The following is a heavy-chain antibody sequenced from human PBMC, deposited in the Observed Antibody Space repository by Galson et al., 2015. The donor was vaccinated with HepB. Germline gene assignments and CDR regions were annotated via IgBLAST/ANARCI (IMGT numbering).Heavy chain of an antibody. J-gene: IGHJ4*02. CDR2: ISVSGDET. V-gene: IGHV3-23*01. D-gene: IGHD3-10*02. Sequence: SLRLSCAASGFTFNSFPMNWVRQAPGKGLEWVSMISVSGDETHYTESVKGRFTISRDSSRNTLYLQMNRLRDEDTAIYYCARYIRGPSYYLDYWGPGTLVTVSS. CDR3: ARYIRGPSYYLDY. CDR1: GFTFNSFP.